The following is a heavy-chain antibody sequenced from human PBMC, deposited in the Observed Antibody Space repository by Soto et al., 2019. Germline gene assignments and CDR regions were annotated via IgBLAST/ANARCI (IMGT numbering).Heavy chain of an antibody. J-gene: IGHJ5*02. D-gene: IGHD3-10*01. V-gene: IGHV4-59*01. CDR1: GGSIRSYS. Sequence: SETLSLTCTVSGGSIRSYSWSWIRQPPGKGLEWIGYISDTGNTYYNPSLKSRRTISADPSKNQFSLKLTSVTAADTAVYYCARDRFTMIRGVIRKRWSDPWGQGISVTVSS. CDR3: ARDRFTMIRGVIRKRWSDP. CDR2: ISDTGNT.